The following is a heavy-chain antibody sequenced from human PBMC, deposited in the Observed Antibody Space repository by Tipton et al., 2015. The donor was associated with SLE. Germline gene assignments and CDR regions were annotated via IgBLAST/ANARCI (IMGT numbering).Heavy chain of an antibody. Sequence: GSLRLSCAASGFTFSTYALTWVRQAPGTGLEWVSTITAAGGNTYYAASVKDRFTISRDNSKDTLYLQMNSLRAEDTAIYYCATTEDYSDFYLDYWGQGTLVTVSS. J-gene: IGHJ4*02. CDR2: ITAAGGNT. V-gene: IGHV3-23*01. CDR3: ATTEDYSDFYLDY. D-gene: IGHD4-11*01. CDR1: GFTFSTYA.